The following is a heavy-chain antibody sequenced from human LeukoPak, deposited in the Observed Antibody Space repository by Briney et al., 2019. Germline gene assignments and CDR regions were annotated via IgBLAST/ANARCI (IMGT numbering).Heavy chain of an antibody. CDR1: GFTFSNYW. V-gene: IGHV3-7*01. Sequence: TGGSLRLSCAASGFTFSNYWMSWVRQAPEKGLEWVANIKQDGSIKQYVDSMKGRFTISRDNAKNSLYLQMNSLRVEDTAVYYCARSSVGARRRIDYWGQGSLVTVPS. CDR2: IKQDGSIK. CDR3: ARSSVGARRRIDY. D-gene: IGHD1-26*01. J-gene: IGHJ4*02.